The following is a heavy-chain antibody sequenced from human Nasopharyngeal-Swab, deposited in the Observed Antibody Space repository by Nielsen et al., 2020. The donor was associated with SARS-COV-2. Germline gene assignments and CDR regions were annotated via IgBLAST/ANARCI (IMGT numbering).Heavy chain of an antibody. CDR1: GFTFDDYA. J-gene: IGHJ6*02. CDR2: ISWNSGSI. Sequence: SLKIHCAASGFTFDDYAMHWVRQAPGKGLEWVSGISWNSGSIGYADSVKGRFTISRDNAKNSLYLQMNSLRAEDTALYYCAKIQGYYYGMDVWGQGTTVTVSS. CDR3: AKIQGYYYGMDV. V-gene: IGHV3-9*01.